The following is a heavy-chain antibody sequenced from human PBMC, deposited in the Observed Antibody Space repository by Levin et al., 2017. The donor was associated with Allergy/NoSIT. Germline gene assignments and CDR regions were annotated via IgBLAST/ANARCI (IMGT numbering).Heavy chain of an antibody. D-gene: IGHD2/OR15-2a*01. Sequence: GESLKISCTASGFIFSDYYMGWLRQAPGKGLEWISYISNTGIPTYHAGSVRGIYHADSVKGRFTISRDNAKSSLDLQMNSLRVEDTAVYYCAGGAFLYNSNQDWFDPWGQGTLVTVSS. CDR2: ISNTGIPTYHAGSVRGI. CDR3: AGGAFLYNSNQDWFDP. CDR1: GFIFSDYY. V-gene: IGHV3-11*01. J-gene: IGHJ5*02.